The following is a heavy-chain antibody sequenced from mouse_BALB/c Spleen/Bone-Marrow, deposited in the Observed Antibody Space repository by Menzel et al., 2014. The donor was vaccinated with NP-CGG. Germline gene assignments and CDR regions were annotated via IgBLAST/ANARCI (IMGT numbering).Heavy chain of an antibody. CDR2: ISNGGGST. J-gene: IGHJ3*01. Sequence: EVKVVESGGGLVQPGGSLKLSCATSGFTFSDYYMYWVRQTPEKRLEWVAYISNGGGSTYYPDTVKGRFTISRDNAKNTLYLQMSRLKSEDTAMYYCARHNYEETWFAYWGQGTLVTVSA. CDR3: ARHNYEETWFAY. CDR1: GFTFSDYY. V-gene: IGHV5-12*02. D-gene: IGHD2-4*01.